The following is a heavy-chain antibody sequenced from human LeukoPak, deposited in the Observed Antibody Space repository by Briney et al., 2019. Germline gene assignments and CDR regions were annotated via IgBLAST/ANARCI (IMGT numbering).Heavy chain of an antibody. CDR2: IYHSGST. CDR3: ASSAVRGAFDY. V-gene: IGHV4-38-2*02. J-gene: IGHJ4*02. Sequence: PSETLSLTCTVSGYPISSGYYWGWIRQPPGKGLEWIGSIYHSGSTYYNPSLKSRVTISVDTSKNQFSLKLSSVTAADTAVYYCASSAVRGAFDYWGQGTLVTVSS. CDR1: GYPISSGYY. D-gene: IGHD3-10*01.